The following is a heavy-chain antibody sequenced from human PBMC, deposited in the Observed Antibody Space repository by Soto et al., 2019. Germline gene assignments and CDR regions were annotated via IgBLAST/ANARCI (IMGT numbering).Heavy chain of an antibody. CDR1: GYTFTSYA. J-gene: IGHJ6*02. D-gene: IGHD3-3*01. CDR2: INAGNGNT. Sequence: ASVKVSCKASGYTFTSYAMHWVRQAPGQRLEWMGWINAGNGNTKYSQKFQGRVTITRDTSASTAYMELSSLRSEDTAVYYCATTIFGVVIIDYYYYGVDVWGQGTTVTVSS. V-gene: IGHV1-3*01. CDR3: ATTIFGVVIIDYYYYGVDV.